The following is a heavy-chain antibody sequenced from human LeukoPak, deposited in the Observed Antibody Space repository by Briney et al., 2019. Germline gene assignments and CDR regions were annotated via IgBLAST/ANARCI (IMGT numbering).Heavy chain of an antibody. J-gene: IGHJ6*03. D-gene: IGHD5-18*01. CDR3: ARLIQLRLGDYYYYYYMDV. CDR1: GGSISSSYY. V-gene: IGHV4-39*01. Sequence: SETLSLTCSVSGGSISSSYYWGWIRQPPGQGLEWIGSIYYSGSTYYNPSLKSRVTISVDRSKNQFSLKLSSVTAADTAVYYCARLIQLRLGDYYYYYYMDVWGKGTTVTVSS. CDR2: IYYSGST.